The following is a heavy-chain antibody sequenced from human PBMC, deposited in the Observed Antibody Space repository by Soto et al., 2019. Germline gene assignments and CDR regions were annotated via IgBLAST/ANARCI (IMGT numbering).Heavy chain of an antibody. CDR3: ASAARLLEF. CDR1: GFTFSDYY. D-gene: IGHD2-15*01. Sequence: PGGSLRLSCAASGFTFSDYYMNWICQAPGKGLEYISYISVSGADIIYADSVKGRFTISRDNAKNSVYLQMNGLRIEDTAVYYCASAARLLEFWGQGTLVTVSS. CDR2: ISVSGADI. V-gene: IGHV3-11*01. J-gene: IGHJ4*02.